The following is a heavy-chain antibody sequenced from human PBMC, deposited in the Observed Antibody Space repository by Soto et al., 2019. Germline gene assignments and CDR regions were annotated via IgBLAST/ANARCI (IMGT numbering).Heavy chain of an antibody. Sequence: ASVKVSCKASGYTFTSYDINWVRQATGQGLEWMGWMNPNSGNTDYAQKFQGRVTMTRNTSISTAYMELSSLRSEDTAVYYCARDYSSGYGMDVWGQGTTVTVSS. CDR2: MNPNSGNT. CDR3: ARDYSSGYGMDV. V-gene: IGHV1-8*01. D-gene: IGHD6-19*01. J-gene: IGHJ6*02. CDR1: GYTFTSYD.